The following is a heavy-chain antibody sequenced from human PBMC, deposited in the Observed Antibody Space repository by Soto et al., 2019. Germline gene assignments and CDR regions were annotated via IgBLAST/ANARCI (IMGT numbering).Heavy chain of an antibody. V-gene: IGHV1-18*04. J-gene: IGHJ4*02. CDR2: ISAYNGNT. CDR3: ARAGFHCGGDCYTFDY. Sequence: EASVKVSCKASGYTFTSYGISWVRQAPGQGLEWMGWISAYNGNTNYAQKLQGRVTMTTDTSTSTAYMELRSLRSDDTAVYYCARAGFHCGGDCYTFDYWGQGTLVTVSS. CDR1: GYTFTSYG. D-gene: IGHD2-21*02.